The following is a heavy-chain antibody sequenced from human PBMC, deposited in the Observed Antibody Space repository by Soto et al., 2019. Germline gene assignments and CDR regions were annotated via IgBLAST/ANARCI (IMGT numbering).Heavy chain of an antibody. CDR3: ARSGYSYGPNPLLY. D-gene: IGHD5-18*01. J-gene: IGHJ4*02. Sequence: PSETLSLTCTVSGGSISSYYWSWIRQPPGKGLEWIGYIYYSGSTNYNPSIKSRVTISVDTSKNQFSLKLSSVTAADTAVYYCARSGYSYGPNPLLYWGQGTLVTVSS. CDR2: IYYSGST. CDR1: GGSISSYY. V-gene: IGHV4-59*08.